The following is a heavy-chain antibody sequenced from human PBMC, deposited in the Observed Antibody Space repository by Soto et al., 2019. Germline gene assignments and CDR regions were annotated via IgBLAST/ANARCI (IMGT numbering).Heavy chain of an antibody. CDR2: ISAYNGNT. CDR3: ARDAVFGVVIMSWFDP. CDR1: GYTFTSYG. J-gene: IGHJ5*02. D-gene: IGHD3-3*01. Sequence: GASVKVSCKASGYTFTSYGISCVRQAPGQGLEWMGWISAYNGNTNYAQKLQGRVTMTTDTSTSTAYMELRSLRSDDTAVYYCARDAVFGVVIMSWFDPWGQGTLVTVSS. V-gene: IGHV1-18*01.